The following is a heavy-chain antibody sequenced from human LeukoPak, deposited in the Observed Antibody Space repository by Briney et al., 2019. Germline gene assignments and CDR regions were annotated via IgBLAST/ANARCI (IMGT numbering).Heavy chain of an antibody. V-gene: IGHV4-59*01. J-gene: IGHJ4*02. Sequence: PSETLSLTCSVSGDSISPYYWSWIRQPPGKGLEWIGYIYYSGGTDYNPSLKSRVTISVDTSKNQFSLKLRSVTAADTAVYYCARDRHWTNDWVFDYWGQGTLVTVSS. CDR1: GDSISPYY. CDR3: ARDRHWTNDWVFDY. CDR2: IYYSGGT. D-gene: IGHD1/OR15-1a*01.